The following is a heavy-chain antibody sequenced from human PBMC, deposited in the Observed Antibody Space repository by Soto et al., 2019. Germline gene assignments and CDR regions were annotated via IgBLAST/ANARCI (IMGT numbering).Heavy chain of an antibody. D-gene: IGHD2-2*01. CDR3: ARDRGVFPAARSGYYYYGMDV. J-gene: IGHJ6*02. V-gene: IGHV1-18*01. Sequence: ASVKVSCKASGYTFTSYGISWVRQAPGQGLEWTGLISANNGNTSYAQKLQGRVTMTRDTSTSTVYMELSSLRSEDTAVYYCARDRGVFPAARSGYYYYGMDVWGQGTTVTVSS. CDR2: ISANNGNT. CDR1: GYTFTSYG.